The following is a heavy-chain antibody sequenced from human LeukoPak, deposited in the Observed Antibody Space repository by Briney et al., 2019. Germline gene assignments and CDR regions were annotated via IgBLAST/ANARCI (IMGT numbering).Heavy chain of an antibody. CDR1: GGSISSGSYY. V-gene: IGHV4-61*02. D-gene: IGHD5-18*01. Sequence: PSETLSLTCTVSGGSISSGSYYWSWIRQPAGKGLEWIGRIYTSGSTNYNPSLKSRVTMSVDTSKNQFSLKLSSVTAADTAVYYCARDSMVIGIDYWGQGTLVTVSS. CDR2: IYTSGST. CDR3: ARDSMVIGIDY. J-gene: IGHJ4*02.